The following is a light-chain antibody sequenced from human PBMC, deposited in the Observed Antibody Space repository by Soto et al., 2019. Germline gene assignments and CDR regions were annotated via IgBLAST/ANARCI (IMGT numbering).Light chain of an antibody. V-gene: IGKV2-28*01. CDR1: QSLLHGTGYNY. J-gene: IGKJ3*01. CDR3: MHVLQTPVT. CDR2: LGS. Sequence: DIVMTQSPLSLLVTPGEPASISCRSSQSLLHGTGYNYLDWYLQKPGQSPQLLIQLGSMRAYGVPDRFSGSGSGKDFTLKISRVEAEDVGVYYCMHVLQTPVTFGPGTKVEI.